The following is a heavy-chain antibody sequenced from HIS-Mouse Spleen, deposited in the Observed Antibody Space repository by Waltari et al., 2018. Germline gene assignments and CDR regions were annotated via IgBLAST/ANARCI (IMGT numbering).Heavy chain of an antibody. D-gene: IGHD6-13*01. Sequence: QLQLQESGPGLVKPSDTLSLTCTVSGCSISSSSYYWGWLRQPPGQGLGCIGSIPYSWGTYYTPALTSRVTISVDTSKNQFSLKLSSVTAADTAVYYCAREIPYSSSWYDWYFDLWGRGTLVTVSS. V-gene: IGHV4-39*07. CDR3: AREIPYSSSWYDWYFDL. CDR2: IPYSWGT. J-gene: IGHJ2*01. CDR1: GCSISSSSYY.